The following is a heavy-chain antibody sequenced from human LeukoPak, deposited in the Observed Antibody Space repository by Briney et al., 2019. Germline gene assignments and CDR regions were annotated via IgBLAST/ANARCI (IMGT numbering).Heavy chain of an antibody. J-gene: IGHJ4*02. D-gene: IGHD2-2*01. CDR1: GFTFSSYG. CDR3: AKDPCSSTSCPQGRGAFDY. CDR2: IRYDGSNK. Sequence: GGSLRLSCAASGFTFSSYGMHWVRQAPGKGPEWVAFIRYDGSNKYYADSVKGRFTISRDNSKNTLYLQMNSLRAEDTAVYYCAKDPCSSTSCPQGRGAFDYWGQGTLVTVSS. V-gene: IGHV3-30*02.